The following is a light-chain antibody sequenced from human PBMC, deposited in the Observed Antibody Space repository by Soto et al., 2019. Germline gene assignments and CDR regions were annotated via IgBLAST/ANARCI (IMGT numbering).Light chain of an antibody. CDR3: QQYGSPPGT. V-gene: IGKV3-20*01. CDR2: GAS. J-gene: IGKJ4*01. Sequence: EIVLTQSPATLSLSPMEIATLSFMASENLNTNLAWYQQRPGQAPRLLIYGASTRATGVPDRFSGSGSGTDFTLTISRLEPEDFAVYYCQQYGSPPGTFGGGTKVDIK. CDR1: ENLNTN.